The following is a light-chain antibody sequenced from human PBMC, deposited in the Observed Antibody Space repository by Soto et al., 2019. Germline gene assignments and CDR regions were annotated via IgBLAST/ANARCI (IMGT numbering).Light chain of an antibody. J-gene: IGLJ2*01. V-gene: IGLV4-69*01. CDR2: LNSDGSH. CDR1: SGHSNYA. Sequence: QLVLTRSPSASASLGASVKLTCTLSSGHSNYAIAWHQQQSEKGPRYLMKLNSDGSHSKGDGIPDRFSGSSSGAERYLTISCLQSEDETDYYCQTWGSGIVVFGGGTKVTVL. CDR3: QTWGSGIVV.